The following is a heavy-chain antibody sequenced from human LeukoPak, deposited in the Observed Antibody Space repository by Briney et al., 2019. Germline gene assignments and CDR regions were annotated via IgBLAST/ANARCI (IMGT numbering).Heavy chain of an antibody. J-gene: IGHJ5*02. CDR2: INPNSGGT. Sequence: ASVKVSCKVSGYSLTELSMHWVRQAPGQGLEWMGWINPNSGGTNYAQKFQGRVTMTRDTSISTAYMELSRLRSDDTAVYYCARPYDYGDYTNWFDPWGQGTLVTVSS. CDR3: ARPYDYGDYTNWFDP. CDR1: GYSLTELS. V-gene: IGHV1-2*02. D-gene: IGHD4-17*01.